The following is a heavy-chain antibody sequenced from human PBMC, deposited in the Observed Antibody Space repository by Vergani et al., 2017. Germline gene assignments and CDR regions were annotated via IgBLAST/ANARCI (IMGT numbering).Heavy chain of an antibody. J-gene: IGHJ5*02. CDR2: INAGNGNT. CDR1: GYTFTSYA. Sequence: QVQLVQSGAEVKKPGASVKVSCKASGYTFTSYAMHWVRQAPGQRLEWMGWINAGNGNTKYSQKFQGRVTITRDTSASTAYMELSSLRSEDTAVDYCARDRCSGGSCYPNWFDPWGQGTLVTVSS. CDR3: ARDRCSGGSCYPNWFDP. V-gene: IGHV1-3*01. D-gene: IGHD2-15*01.